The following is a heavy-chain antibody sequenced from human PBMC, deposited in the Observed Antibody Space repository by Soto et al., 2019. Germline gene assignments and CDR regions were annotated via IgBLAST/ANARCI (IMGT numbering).Heavy chain of an antibody. D-gene: IGHD3-9*01. CDR1: GYTFTSYG. V-gene: IGHV1-18*01. J-gene: IGHJ3*02. CDR2: VSAYNGNT. Sequence: ASVKVSCKASGYTFTSYGISWVRQAPGQGLEWMGWVSAYNGNTNYAQKLQGRVTMTTDTSTSTAYMELRSLRSDDTAVYYCARAHPELRYFDWLYHDAFDIWGQGTMVTVSS. CDR3: ARAHPELRYFDWLYHDAFDI.